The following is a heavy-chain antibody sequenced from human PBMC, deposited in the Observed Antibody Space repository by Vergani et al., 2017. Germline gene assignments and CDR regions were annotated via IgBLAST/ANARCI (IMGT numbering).Heavy chain of an antibody. CDR3: AKEWGGSGSYYNSPPDY. CDR2: ISWDGGST. V-gene: IGHV3-43*01. D-gene: IGHD3-10*01. J-gene: IGHJ4*02. Sequence: VHLVESGGGVVQPGRSLRLSCVVSGFTFDDYTMHWVRQAPGKGLEWVSLISWDGGSTYYADSVKGRFTISRDNSKNSLYLQMNSLRTEDTALYYCAKEWGGSGSYYNSPPDYWGQGTLVTVSS. CDR1: GFTFDDYT.